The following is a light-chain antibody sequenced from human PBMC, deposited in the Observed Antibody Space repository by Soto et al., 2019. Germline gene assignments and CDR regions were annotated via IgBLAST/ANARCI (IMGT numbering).Light chain of an antibody. CDR1: SSNIGAGYD. Sequence: QAVVTQQPSVSGAPGQRVTISCTGSSSNIGAGYDVHWYQQLPGTAPKLLIYGNSNRPSGVPDRFSGSKSGTSASLAITGLQAEDEADYYCQSYDSSLSAWVFGGGTKLTVL. CDR3: QSYDSSLSAWV. J-gene: IGLJ3*02. CDR2: GNS. V-gene: IGLV1-40*01.